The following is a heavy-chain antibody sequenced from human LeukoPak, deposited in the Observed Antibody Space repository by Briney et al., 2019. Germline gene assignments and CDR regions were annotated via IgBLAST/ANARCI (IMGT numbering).Heavy chain of an antibody. J-gene: IGHJ5*01. CDR2: IYTSGST. D-gene: IGHD3-10*01. CDR1: GVSISSYS. CDR3: ARDLRGYYGSGSYSVLDS. V-gene: IGHV4-4*08. Sequence: SGTLSLTCTVSGVSISSYSWSWVRQPPGKGLEWVGYIYTSGSTKYNPSLKSRVTISVNTSKNNFSLKLISMTAEDTAVIYCARDLRGYYGSGSYSVLDSWGQGTLVTVSS.